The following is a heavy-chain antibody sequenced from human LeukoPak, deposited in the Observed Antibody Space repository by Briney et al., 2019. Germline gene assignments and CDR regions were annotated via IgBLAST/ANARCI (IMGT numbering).Heavy chain of an antibody. CDR1: GYTFTSYG. Sequence: ASVKVSCKASGYTFTSYGISWVRQAPGQGLEWMGWISAYNGNTNYAQKLQGRVTMTTDTSTSTAYMELRSLRSDDTAVYYCARDAYDFWSGNGDAFDIWGQGTMVTVSS. D-gene: IGHD3-3*01. V-gene: IGHV1-18*01. J-gene: IGHJ3*02. CDR2: ISAYNGNT. CDR3: ARDAYDFWSGNGDAFDI.